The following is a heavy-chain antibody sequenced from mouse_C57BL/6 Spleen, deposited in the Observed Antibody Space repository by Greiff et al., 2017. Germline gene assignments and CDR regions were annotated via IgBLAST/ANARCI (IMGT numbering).Heavy chain of an antibody. CDR1: GYTFTSYW. J-gene: IGHJ4*01. V-gene: IGHV1-69*01. D-gene: IGHD2-3*01. CDR2: IDPSDSYT. Sequence: VQLQQPGAELVMPGASVKLSCKASGYTFTSYWMHWVKQRPGQGLEWIGEIDPSDSYTNYNQKFKGKSTLTVDKSSSTAYMQRSSLTSEDSAVYYCARGGWLLHAMDYWGQGTSVTVSS. CDR3: ARGGWLLHAMDY.